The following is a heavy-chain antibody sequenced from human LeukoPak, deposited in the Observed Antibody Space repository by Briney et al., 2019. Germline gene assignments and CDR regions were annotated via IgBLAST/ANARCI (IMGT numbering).Heavy chain of an antibody. CDR1: GGSISSYY. V-gene: IGHV4-59*01. CDR3: ARDYYDSSGYYEEGTWHFFDY. J-gene: IGHJ4*02. Sequence: SETLSLTRIVSGGSISSYYWSWIRQPPGKGLEWIGYIYYSGSTNYNPSLKSRVTISVDTSKNQFSLKLSSVTAADTAVYYCARDYYDSSGYYEEGTWHFFDYWGQGTLVTVSS. D-gene: IGHD3-22*01. CDR2: IYYSGST.